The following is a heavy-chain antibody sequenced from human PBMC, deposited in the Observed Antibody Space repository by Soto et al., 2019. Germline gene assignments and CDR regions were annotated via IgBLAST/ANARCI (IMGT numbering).Heavy chain of an antibody. CDR3: VRERSGYSYADS. CDR2: ISGSGANT. D-gene: IGHD5-18*01. CDR1: GFTFSSYA. J-gene: IGHJ4*02. Sequence: EVQLLDSGGGLVQPGGSLRLSCAASGFTFSSYAMSWVRQAPGKGLGWVSAISGSGANTYYADSVKGRFTISRDNSKQTLHLLLNSLRAEDSAMYYCVRERSGYSYADSWGQGTLVTVSS. V-gene: IGHV3-23*01.